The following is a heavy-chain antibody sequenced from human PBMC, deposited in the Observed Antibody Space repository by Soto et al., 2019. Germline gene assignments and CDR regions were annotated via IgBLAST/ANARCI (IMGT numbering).Heavy chain of an antibody. D-gene: IGHD5-18*01. V-gene: IGHV3-33*01. CDR2: IWYDGSYK. Sequence: QVQLVESGGGVVQPGRSLRLSCAASGFTFSSYGMHWVRQAPGKGLEWVAVIWYDGSYKYYADSVKGRFTISRDNSKNTLYVQMNSLRVDDTAVYYCASVDTAMAMNYWGQGTLVTVSP. CDR3: ASVDTAMAMNY. J-gene: IGHJ4*02. CDR1: GFTFSSYG.